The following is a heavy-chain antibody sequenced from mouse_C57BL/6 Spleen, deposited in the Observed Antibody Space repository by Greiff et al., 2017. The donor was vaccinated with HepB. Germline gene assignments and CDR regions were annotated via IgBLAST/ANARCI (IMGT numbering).Heavy chain of an antibody. D-gene: IGHD2-3*01. CDR3: ARWLLSYWYCDV. J-gene: IGHJ1*03. CDR1: GYAFTNYL. CDR2: INPGSGGT. V-gene: IGHV1-54*01. Sequence: QVHVKQSGAELVRPGTSVKVSCKASGYAFTNYLIEWVKQRPGQGLEWIGVINPGSGGTNYNEKFKGKATLTADKSSSTAYMQLSSLTSEDSAVYVCARWLLSYWYCDVWGTGTTVTVSS.